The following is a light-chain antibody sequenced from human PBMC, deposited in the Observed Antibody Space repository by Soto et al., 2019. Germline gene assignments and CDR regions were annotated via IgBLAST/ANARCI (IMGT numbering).Light chain of an antibody. CDR2: ANT. CDR1: SSNIGAGYD. J-gene: IGLJ1*01. Sequence: QSVLTQPPSLSGAPGQRVTISCTGSSSNIGAGYDVHWYQQLPGTAPKLLIYANTNWPSGVPDRFSGSKSGTSASLAITGLRAEDVADYYCQSYDSSLSGYVFGTGTKLTVL. V-gene: IGLV1-40*01. CDR3: QSYDSSLSGYV.